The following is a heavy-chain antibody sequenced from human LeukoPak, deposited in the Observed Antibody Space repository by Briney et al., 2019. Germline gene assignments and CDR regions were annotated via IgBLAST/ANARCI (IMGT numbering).Heavy chain of an antibody. CDR1: GGSFSGYY. V-gene: IGHV4-34*01. Sequence: SETLSLTCAVYGGSFSGYYWSWIRQPPGKGLEWIGEINHSGSTNHNPSLKSRVTISVDTSKNQFSLKLSSVTAADTAVYYCARVQSITIFGVVIKPSYGMDVWGQGTTVTVSS. D-gene: IGHD3-3*01. J-gene: IGHJ6*02. CDR3: ARVQSITIFGVVIKPSYGMDV. CDR2: INHSGST.